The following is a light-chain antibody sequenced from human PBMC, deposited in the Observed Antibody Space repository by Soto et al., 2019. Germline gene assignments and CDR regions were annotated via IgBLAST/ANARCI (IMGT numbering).Light chain of an antibody. CDR1: QSISSW. V-gene: IGKV1-5*01. CDR3: QQYNNWPWT. J-gene: IGKJ1*01. Sequence: IQMTQAPSRLSASVGDRVTSTCRASQSISSWLAWYQQKPGKAPKLLIYDASSLESGVPSRFSGSGSGTEFTLTISSLQSEDFAVYYCQQYNNWPWTFGQGTKVDIK. CDR2: DAS.